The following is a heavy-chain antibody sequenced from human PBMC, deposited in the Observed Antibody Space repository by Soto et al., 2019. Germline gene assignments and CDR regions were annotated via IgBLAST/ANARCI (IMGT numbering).Heavy chain of an antibody. J-gene: IGHJ6*02. V-gene: IGHV4-4*02. CDR2: IYHSGST. CDR3: ARVGTGTTIHGSYYYYGMDV. CDR1: GGSISSSNW. Sequence: PSETLSLTCAVSGGSISSSNWWSFFRQPPGKGLEWIGEIYHSGSTNYNPSLKSRVTISVDKSKNQFSLKLSSVTAADTAVYYCARVGTGTTIHGSYYYYGMDVWGQGTTVTVSS. D-gene: IGHD1-7*01.